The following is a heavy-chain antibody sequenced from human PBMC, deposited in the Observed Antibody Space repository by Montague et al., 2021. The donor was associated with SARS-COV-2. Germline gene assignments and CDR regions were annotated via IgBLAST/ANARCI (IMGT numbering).Heavy chain of an antibody. J-gene: IGHJ4*02. Sequence: PALVKPTQTLTLTCTFSGFSLSTSGMCVSWIRQPPGKALEWLALIDWDDDKYYSTSLKTRLTISKDTSKNQVVLTMTNMDPVDTATYYCARSHYDILTGYYTVFDHWGQGTLVTVSS. D-gene: IGHD3-9*01. CDR2: IDWDDDK. CDR3: ARSHYDILTGYYTVFDH. CDR1: GFSLSTSGMC. V-gene: IGHV2-70*01.